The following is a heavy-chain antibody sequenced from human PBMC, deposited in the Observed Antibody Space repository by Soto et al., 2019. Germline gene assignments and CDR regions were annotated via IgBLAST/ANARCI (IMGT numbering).Heavy chain of an antibody. CDR2: IYYSGST. V-gene: IGHV4-61*01. D-gene: IGHD1-1*01. J-gene: IGHJ6*02. CDR3: ARAWKEPWGGMDV. CDR1: GDSVSSNSYY. Sequence: TSETLSLTCTVSGDSVSSNSYYWTWIRQPPGKGLEWIGYIYYSGSTNYNSSLKSRVTISVDTSKNQFSLKLTSLTAADTAVYYCARAWKEPWGGMDVWGPGTTVTVS.